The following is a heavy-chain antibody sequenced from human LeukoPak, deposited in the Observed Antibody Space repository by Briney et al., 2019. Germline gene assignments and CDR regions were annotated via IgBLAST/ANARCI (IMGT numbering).Heavy chain of an antibody. D-gene: IGHD6-6*01. J-gene: IGHJ4*02. CDR3: AREVGSSEDFGVIL. V-gene: IGHV4-61*02. Sequence: SETLSLPCSVCGAPISGGSHFGLWIRQPGGKGREWFVRNYTSGSTTYNPALASRVAIPVDTSKNQYSLNLSSGIATHTVVYYCAREVGSSEDFGVILWGQGTLVIVSS. CDR2: NYTSGST. CDR1: GAPISGGSHF.